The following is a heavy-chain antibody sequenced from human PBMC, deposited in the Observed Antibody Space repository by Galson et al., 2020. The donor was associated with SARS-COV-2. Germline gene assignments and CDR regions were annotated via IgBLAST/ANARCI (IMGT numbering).Heavy chain of an antibody. Sequence: SETLSLTCTVSASLSGNYYWGWIRQPPGKGLEWIGSIYQSGSTYYNPSLKSRVTISKDTSKKDFSLKLTSVTAADTAVYYCALRSGTDYTDAFDIWGQGTMMFVSS. D-gene: IGHD5-12*01. J-gene: IGHJ3*02. CDR1: ASLSGNYY. CDR2: IYQSGST. CDR3: ALRSGTDYTDAFDI. V-gene: IGHV4-38-2*02.